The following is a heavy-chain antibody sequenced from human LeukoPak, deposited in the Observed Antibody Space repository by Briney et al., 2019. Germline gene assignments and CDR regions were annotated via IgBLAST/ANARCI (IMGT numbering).Heavy chain of an antibody. V-gene: IGHV1-2*02. CDR3: ARERGLEQWLVPGY. J-gene: IGHJ4*02. CDR1: GYTFTGYY. Sequence: ASVKVSCRASGYTFTGYYMHWVRQAPGQGLEWMGWINPNSGGTNYAQKFQGRVTMTRDTSISTAYMELSRLRSDDTAVYYCARERGLEQWLVPGYWGQGTLVTVSS. CDR2: INPNSGGT. D-gene: IGHD6-19*01.